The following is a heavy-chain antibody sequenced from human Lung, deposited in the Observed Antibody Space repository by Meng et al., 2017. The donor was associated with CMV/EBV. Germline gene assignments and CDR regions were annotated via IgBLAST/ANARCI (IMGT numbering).Heavy chain of an antibody. Sequence: QGQLPAWGPGLVNPSGTLSLTCAVSGGSISSSNWWSWVRQPPGKGLEWIGYIYYTGSTFYNPSLKSRVTISVDTSKNQFSLKLIPATAADTAVYYCAREAGRDGYATPKFDYWGQGTLVTVFS. D-gene: IGHD5-24*01. J-gene: IGHJ4*02. CDR3: AREAGRDGYATPKFDY. CDR2: IYYTGST. CDR1: GGSISSSNW. V-gene: IGHV4-4*02.